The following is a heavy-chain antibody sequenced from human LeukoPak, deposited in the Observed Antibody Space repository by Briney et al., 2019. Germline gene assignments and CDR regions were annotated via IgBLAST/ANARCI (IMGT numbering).Heavy chain of an antibody. J-gene: IGHJ4*02. D-gene: IGHD1-26*01. CDR2: ISVCGGHT. Sequence: GVSLRLSCAASRFTLRNYAMLWVRQAPGKGREWVSSISVCGGHTYHTVSVKGLFTLSRDNSKNTLDLKMNSLRAAVTAVYNCAKWGDSGSYYDYWGQGTLVTVSS. CDR3: AKWGDSGSYYDY. V-gene: IGHV3-23*01. CDR1: RFTLRNYA.